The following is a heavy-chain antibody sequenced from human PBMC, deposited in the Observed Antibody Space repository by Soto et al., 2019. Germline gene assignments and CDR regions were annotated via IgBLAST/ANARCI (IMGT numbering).Heavy chain of an antibody. CDR2: INPSGGST. CDR3: ARVTYYYDSSGYSLGY. D-gene: IGHD3-22*01. CDR1: GYTFTSYY. J-gene: IGHJ4*02. V-gene: IGHV1-46*01. Sequence: QVQLVQSGAEVKQPGASVKVSCKASGYTFTSYYMHWVRQAPGQGLEWMGIINPSGGSTSYAQKFQGRVTMTRDTSTSTVYMELSSLRSEDTAVYYCARVTYYYDSSGYSLGYWGQGTLVTVSS.